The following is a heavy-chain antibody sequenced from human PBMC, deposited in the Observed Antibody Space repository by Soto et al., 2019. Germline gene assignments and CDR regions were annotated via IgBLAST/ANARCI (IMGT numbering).Heavy chain of an antibody. J-gene: IGHJ6*02. Sequence: QVQLVESGGGVVQPGRSLRLSCAASGFTFSSYGMHWVRQAPGKGLEWVAVIWYDGSNKYYADSVKDRFTISRDNSKNTLYLQMNSLRAEDTAVYYCARDRLDYYYDSSGYTGGMDVWGQGTTVTVSS. V-gene: IGHV3-33*01. CDR1: GFTFSSYG. CDR2: IWYDGSNK. D-gene: IGHD3-22*01. CDR3: ARDRLDYYYDSSGYTGGMDV.